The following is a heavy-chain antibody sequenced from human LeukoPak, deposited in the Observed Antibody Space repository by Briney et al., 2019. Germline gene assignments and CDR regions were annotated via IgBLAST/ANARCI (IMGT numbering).Heavy chain of an antibody. CDR3: AKSRYGDYDLFDY. D-gene: IGHD4-17*01. J-gene: IGHJ4*02. CDR1: GFTFSSYA. CDR2: ISWNSGSI. V-gene: IGHV3-9*01. Sequence: PGGSLSLSCVASGFTFSSYAMHWVRQAPGKGLEWVSGISWNSGSIGYADSVKGRFTISRDNAKNSLYLQMNSLRAEDTALYYCAKSRYGDYDLFDYWGQGTLVTVSS.